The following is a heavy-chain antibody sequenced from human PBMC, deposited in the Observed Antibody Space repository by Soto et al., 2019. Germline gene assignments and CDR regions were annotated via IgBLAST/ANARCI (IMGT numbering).Heavy chain of an antibody. CDR2: IRTDGTTT. Sequence: GGSLRLSCAASGFTFSRYWMHWVLQVPGKGLVWVSRIRTDGTTTNYADSVKGRFTISRDNAKNTLYLQMDSLRAEDTAMYYCARAYLRPAGGATGYGMDVWGQGTTVTVSS. J-gene: IGHJ6*01. CDR3: ARAYLRPAGGATGYGMDV. V-gene: IGHV3-74*01. D-gene: IGHD2-8*02. CDR1: GFTFSRYW.